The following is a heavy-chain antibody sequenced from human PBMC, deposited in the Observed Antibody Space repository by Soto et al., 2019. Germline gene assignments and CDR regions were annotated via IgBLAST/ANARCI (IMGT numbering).Heavy chain of an antibody. CDR2: IWYDGSNK. V-gene: IGHV3-33*01. Sequence: GGSLRLSCTASGFTFSSYGMHWVRQAPGQGLEWVAVIWYDGSNKYYADSVKGRFTISRDDSKNTLYLQMNSLRAEDTAVYYCARDYNFWLDSWGQGTLVTVSS. J-gene: IGHJ5*01. D-gene: IGHD3-3*01. CDR1: GFTFSSYG. CDR3: ARDYNFWLDS.